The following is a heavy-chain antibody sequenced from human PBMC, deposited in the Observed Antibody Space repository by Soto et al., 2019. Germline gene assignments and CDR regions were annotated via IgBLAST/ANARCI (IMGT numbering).Heavy chain of an antibody. V-gene: IGHV4-59*01. D-gene: IGHD6-6*01. CDR1: GGSISSYY. CDR3: ARTYSSSSPYYGMDV. CDR2: IYYSGST. Sequence: AETLSLTCTVSGGSISSYYWSWIRPPPGKGLEWIGYIYYSGSTNYNPALKSRVTISVDTSKNQFSLKLSSVTAADTAVYYCARTYSSSSPYYGMDVWGQGTMVTVS. J-gene: IGHJ6*02.